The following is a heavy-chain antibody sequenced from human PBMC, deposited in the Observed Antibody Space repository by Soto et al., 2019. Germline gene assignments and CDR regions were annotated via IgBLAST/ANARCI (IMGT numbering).Heavy chain of an antibody. CDR1: GFKFSSYA. Sequence: GGSLRLSCAGSGFKFSSYAMSWVRQAPGKGLEWVSSISGSGRKTYYADSVKRRFTFSRDNAKNTLYLQMNSLRVEDTAVYYCATAEVDYWGPGTLVTVSS. CDR3: ATAEVDY. V-gene: IGHV3-23*01. CDR2: ISGSGRKT. J-gene: IGHJ4*02.